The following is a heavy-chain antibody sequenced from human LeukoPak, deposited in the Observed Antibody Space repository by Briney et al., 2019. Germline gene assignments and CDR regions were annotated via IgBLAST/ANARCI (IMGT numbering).Heavy chain of an antibody. CDR2: ISSSSSYI. V-gene: IGHV3-21*01. Sequence: GGSLRLSCAASGFTFSSYSMNWVRQAPGKGLEWVSSISSSSSYIYYADSVKGRFTISRDNAKNSPYLQMNSLRAEDTAVYYCARVSPYDSSGYYPGVGFDPWGQGTLVTVSS. J-gene: IGHJ5*02. CDR3: ARVSPYDSSGYYPGVGFDP. D-gene: IGHD3-22*01. CDR1: GFTFSSYS.